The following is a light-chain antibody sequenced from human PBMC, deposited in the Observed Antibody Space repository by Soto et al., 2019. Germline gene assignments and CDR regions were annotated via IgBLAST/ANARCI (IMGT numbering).Light chain of an antibody. Sequence: EIVLTQSPATLSLSPGERATLSCRASQSVSSYLAWYQQTPGQAPRLLIYDASNRATGIPARFSGSGSGTDFTLTISSLEPEDFAVYYCQQRSNWPPVFTFGPGTKVDIK. V-gene: IGKV3-11*01. J-gene: IGKJ3*01. CDR3: QQRSNWPPVFT. CDR1: QSVSSY. CDR2: DAS.